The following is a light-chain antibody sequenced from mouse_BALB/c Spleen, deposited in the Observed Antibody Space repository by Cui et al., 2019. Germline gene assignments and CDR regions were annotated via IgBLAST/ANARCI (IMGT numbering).Light chain of an antibody. J-gene: IGKJ1*01. CDR3: QQWNYPLWT. V-gene: IGKV4-86*01. CDR1: SSVRY. Sequence: IALTQSPAITAATLGQKVTITGSASSSVRYMHWYQQKSGTSPKPLIYEISKLASGVPARFSGSGSGTSYSLTISSMEAEDAAIYYCQQWNYPLWTFGGGTKLEIK. CDR2: EIS.